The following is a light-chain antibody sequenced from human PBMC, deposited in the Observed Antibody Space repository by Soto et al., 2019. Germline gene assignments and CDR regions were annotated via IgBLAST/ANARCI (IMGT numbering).Light chain of an antibody. Sequence: EIVLTQSPATLSLSPGERATLSSRASQSVDNYLAWYQQKPGQAPRLLIYDASNRATGIPARFSGSGSGTDFTLTISSLEPEDSAVYYCQQRTNWYTFGQGTKLEIK. CDR1: QSVDNY. CDR2: DAS. J-gene: IGKJ2*01. V-gene: IGKV3-11*01. CDR3: QQRTNWYT.